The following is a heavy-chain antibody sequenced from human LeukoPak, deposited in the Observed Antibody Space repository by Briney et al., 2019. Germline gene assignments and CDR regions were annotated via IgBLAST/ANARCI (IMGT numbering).Heavy chain of an antibody. D-gene: IGHD3-22*01. Sequence: SETLSLTCTVSGGSISSYYWSWIRQPPGKGLEWIGYIYYSGSTNYNPSLKSRVTISVDTSKSQFSLKLTTMTAADTAVYYCARRSYTSGYLDYWGQGTLVTVSS. J-gene: IGHJ4*02. CDR1: GGSISSYY. CDR2: IYYSGST. CDR3: ARRSYTSGYLDY. V-gene: IGHV4-59*08.